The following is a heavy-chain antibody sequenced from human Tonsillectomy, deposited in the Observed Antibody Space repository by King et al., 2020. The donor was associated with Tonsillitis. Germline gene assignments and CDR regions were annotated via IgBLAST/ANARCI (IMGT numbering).Heavy chain of an antibody. J-gene: IGHJ6*02. D-gene: IGHD2-21*02. CDR2: INPSGGST. CDR1: GYSFTSNY. CDR3: ARGGVTATLYYCCGMDV. V-gene: IGHV1-46*01. Sequence: QLVQSGAEVKRPGASVRVYCKASGYSFTSNYVHWVRQAPGQGLEWMGIINPSGGSTSYAQKFQGRATMTRDTSTRTVYMELSGLRSEDTAVYYCARGGVTATLYYCCGMDVWGQGTTVTVAS.